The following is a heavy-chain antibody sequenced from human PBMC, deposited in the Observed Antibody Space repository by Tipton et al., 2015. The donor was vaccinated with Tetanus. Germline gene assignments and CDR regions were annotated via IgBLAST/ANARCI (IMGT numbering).Heavy chain of an antibody. D-gene: IGHD6-19*01. V-gene: IGHV3-9*01. CDR2: INWNSGSI. J-gene: IGHJ4*02. Sequence: SLRLSCAASGFTFDAYAMHWVRQAPNKGLEWVSRINWNSGSIGYADSVKGRFTISRDNAKNSLYLQINSLRVEDTALYYCAFIAVGGGSFDNWGQGTLVTVSS. CDR3: AFIAVGGGSFDN. CDR1: GFTFDAYA.